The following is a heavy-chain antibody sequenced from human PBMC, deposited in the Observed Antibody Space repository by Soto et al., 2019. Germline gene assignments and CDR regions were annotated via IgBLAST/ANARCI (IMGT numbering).Heavy chain of an antibody. CDR2: INSDGSST. Sequence: GGSLRLSCAASGFTFSSYWMHWVRQAPGKGLVWVSRINSDGSSTSYADSVKGRFTISRDNAKNTLYLQMNSLRAEDTAVYYCANYSSSSRGFDYWGQGTLVTVSS. CDR3: ANYSSSSRGFDY. D-gene: IGHD6-6*01. J-gene: IGHJ4*02. CDR1: GFTFSSYW. V-gene: IGHV3-74*01.